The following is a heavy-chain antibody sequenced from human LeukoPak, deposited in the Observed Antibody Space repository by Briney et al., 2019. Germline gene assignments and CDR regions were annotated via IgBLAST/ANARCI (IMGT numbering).Heavy chain of an antibody. CDR1: GFDISYNY. D-gene: IGHD3-10*01. Sequence: GGSLRLSCAASGFDISYNYVGWVRQAPGKGLEWVSVIHTGGTTHYADSVKGRFTISKDNSNNTVYLQMNSAGVEDTAVYYCARVWFGYFFQWGQGALVTVSS. V-gene: IGHV3-53*01. CDR3: ARVWFGYFFQ. J-gene: IGHJ4*02. CDR2: IHTGGTT.